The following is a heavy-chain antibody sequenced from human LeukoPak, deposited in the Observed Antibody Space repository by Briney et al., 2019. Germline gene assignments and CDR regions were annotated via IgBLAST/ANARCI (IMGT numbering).Heavy chain of an antibody. CDR1: GDSVSSNSAA. D-gene: IGHD3-10*01. CDR3: ARSIGSGNYGDFDS. J-gene: IGHJ4*02. CDR2: TYYRSKWYN. V-gene: IGHV6-1*01. Sequence: SQTLSLTCGISGDSVSSNSAAWNWIRQSPSRGLEWLGRTYYRSKWYNDYAVSVKGRIAIKSDTSKNQFSLQLNSVTHEDAAVHYCARSIGSGNYGDFDSWGQGTLVTVSS.